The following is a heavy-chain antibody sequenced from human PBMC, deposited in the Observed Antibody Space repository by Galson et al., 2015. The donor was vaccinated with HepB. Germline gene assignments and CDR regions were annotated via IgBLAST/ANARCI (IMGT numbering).Heavy chain of an antibody. D-gene: IGHD3-22*01. V-gene: IGHV3-11*01. CDR1: GFTFSDYY. CDR3: AREPMIEFVNWYFDL. J-gene: IGHJ2*01. Sequence: SLRLSCAASGFTFSDYYMSWIRQAPGKGLEWVSYISSSGSTIYYADSVKGRFTISRDNAKNSLYLQMNSLRAEDTAVYYCAREPMIEFVNWYFDLWGRGTLVTVSS. CDR2: ISSSGSTI.